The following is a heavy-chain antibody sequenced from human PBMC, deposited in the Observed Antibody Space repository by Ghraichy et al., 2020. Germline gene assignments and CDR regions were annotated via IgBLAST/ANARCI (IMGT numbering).Heavy chain of an antibody. CDR3: ARHNSSSGIDY. CDR2: MALSSTYI. J-gene: IGHJ4*02. Sequence: GGSLRLSCAASGFMFSSYTMDWVRQAPGKGLEWVSSMALSSTYIYYADSVKGRFTISRDNAKNSLYLQMNSLRAEDTAVYYCARHNSSSGIDYWGQGTLVTVSS. CDR1: GFMFSSYT. V-gene: IGHV3-21*06. D-gene: IGHD6-6*01.